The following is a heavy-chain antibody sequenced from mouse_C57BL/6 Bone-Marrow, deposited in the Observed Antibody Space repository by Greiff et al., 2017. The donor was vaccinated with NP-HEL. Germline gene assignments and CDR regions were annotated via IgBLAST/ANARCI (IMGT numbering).Heavy chain of an antibody. CDR2: ISSGSSTI. CDR1: GFTFSDYG. CDR3: ESDGILGDFDY. Sequence: EVKLVESGGGLVKPGGSLKLSCAASGFTFSDYGMHWVRQAPEKGLEWVAYISSGSSTIYSADTVKGRFSISRDNAKNTLFLQMTSLRSQATAMFFCESDGILGDFDYWGKGTTLTVPS. V-gene: IGHV5-17*01. J-gene: IGHJ2*01. D-gene: IGHD3-1*01.